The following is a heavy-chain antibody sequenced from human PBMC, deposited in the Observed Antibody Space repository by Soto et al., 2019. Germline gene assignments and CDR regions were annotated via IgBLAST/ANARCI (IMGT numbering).Heavy chain of an antibody. Sequence: QVQLVESGGGVVQPGRSLRLSCAASGFTFSSYGMHWVCQAPGKGLEWVAVIWYDGSNKYYADSVKGRFTISRDNSKNTLYLQMNSLRAEDTAVYYCAVAEDCSSTSCYPTDYWGQGTLVTVSS. CDR3: AVAEDCSSTSCYPTDY. D-gene: IGHD2-2*01. J-gene: IGHJ4*02. CDR2: IWYDGSNK. V-gene: IGHV3-33*01. CDR1: GFTFSSYG.